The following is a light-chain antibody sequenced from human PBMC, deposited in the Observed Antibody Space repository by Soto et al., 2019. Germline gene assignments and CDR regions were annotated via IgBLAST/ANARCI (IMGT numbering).Light chain of an antibody. CDR3: QQYGSSPPLA. CDR2: GAS. J-gene: IGKJ4*01. V-gene: IGKV3-20*01. CDR1: QSVTSSY. Sequence: EIVLTQSPGTRSLSPGERATLSCRGSQSVTSSYLAWYQQKPGQAPRLLIYGASSRPTGIPDRFSGSGSGTDFTLTISRLEPEDFAVYYCQQYGSSPPLAFGGGTKVEIK.